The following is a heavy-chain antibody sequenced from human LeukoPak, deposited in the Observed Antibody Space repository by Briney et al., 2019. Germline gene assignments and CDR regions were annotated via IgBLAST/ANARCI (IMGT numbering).Heavy chain of an antibody. D-gene: IGHD2-15*01. Sequence: GGSLRLSCAASGFTFSSDNMNWVRQAPGKGLEWVSSISGSSGYIYYADSMKGRFTISRDNAKNSMDLQTNSLRAEDTAVYYCARDSCSGGSCYPPYYYYYGMDVWGQGTTVTVSS. CDR1: GFTFSSDN. CDR2: ISGSSGYI. J-gene: IGHJ6*02. CDR3: ARDSCSGGSCYPPYYYYYGMDV. V-gene: IGHV3-21*01.